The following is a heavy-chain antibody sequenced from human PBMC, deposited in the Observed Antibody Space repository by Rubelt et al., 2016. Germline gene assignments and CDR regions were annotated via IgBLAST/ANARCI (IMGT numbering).Heavy chain of an antibody. V-gene: IGHV4-34*01. J-gene: IGHJ4*02. CDR3: ARKPSVVLLATLFDY. CDR2: IHHSGST. Sequence: QVQLHQWGAGLLKPSETLSLTCAVYGGSFSGYYWSWIRQPPGKGLEWIGEIHHSGSTNYNPSLKSRVTILVDTSKNQLSLNLSSGTAADTAVYYCARKPSVVLLATLFDYWGQGALVTVSS. CDR1: GGSFSGYY. D-gene: IGHD2-15*01.